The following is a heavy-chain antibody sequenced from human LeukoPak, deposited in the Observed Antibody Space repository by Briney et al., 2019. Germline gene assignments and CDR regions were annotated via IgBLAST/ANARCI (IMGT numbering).Heavy chain of an antibody. V-gene: IGHV3-33*01. J-gene: IGHJ4*02. CDR2: ICYDGSNK. Sequence: GGSLRLSCAASGFTFSSYGMHWVRQAPGKGLEWVAVICYDGSNKYYADSVKGRFTISRDNSKNALYLQMNSLRAEDTAVYYCARAPTVLVGYCSSSSCQADYWGQGTLVTVSS. CDR1: GFTFSSYG. D-gene: IGHD2-2*01. CDR3: ARAPTVLVGYCSSSSCQADY.